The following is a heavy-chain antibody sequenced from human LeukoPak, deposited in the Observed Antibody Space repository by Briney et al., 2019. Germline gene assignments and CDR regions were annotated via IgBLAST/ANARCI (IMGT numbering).Heavy chain of an antibody. V-gene: IGHV4-59*08. Sequence: SETLSLTCTVSGGSISSYYWTWIRQPPGKGLEWIGYIYYSGSTNYNPSLKSRVTISVDTSKNQFPLKLSSVTAADTAVYYCARHAGSRLYYFDYWGQGTLVTVSS. CDR1: GGSISSYY. J-gene: IGHJ4*02. CDR2: IYYSGST. CDR3: ARHAGSRLYYFDY. D-gene: IGHD1-26*01.